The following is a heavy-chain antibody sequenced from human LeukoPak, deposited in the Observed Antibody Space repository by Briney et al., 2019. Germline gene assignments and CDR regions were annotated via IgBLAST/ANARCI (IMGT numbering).Heavy chain of an antibody. D-gene: IGHD2-2*01. V-gene: IGHV1-69*01. CDR3: ARSRNYCSSTSCYVPYYYYYGMDV. J-gene: IGHJ6*04. CDR2: IVPIFGTA. CDR1: GGTFSSYA. Sequence: EASVKVSCKASGGTFSSYAISWVRQAPGQGLEWMGGIVPIFGTANYAQKFQGRVTITADESTSTAYMELSSLRSEDTAVYYCARSRNYCSSTSCYVPYYYYYGMDVWGKGTTVTVSS.